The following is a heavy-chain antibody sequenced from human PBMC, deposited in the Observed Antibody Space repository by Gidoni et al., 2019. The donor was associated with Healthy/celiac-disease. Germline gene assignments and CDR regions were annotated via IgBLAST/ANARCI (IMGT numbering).Heavy chain of an antibody. CDR2: ISSNGGST. Sequence: EAQLVESGGGLVQPGGSLRLTCSGSGVTFCTYAMHWVRQAPGQGLEYVSAISSNGGSTYYADSVKGRFTISRDNSKNTLYLQMSSLRAEDTAVYYCVKVKQYDDFWSGYYDYWGQGTLVTVSS. CDR3: VKVKQYDDFWSGYYDY. D-gene: IGHD3-3*01. V-gene: IGHV3-64D*06. J-gene: IGHJ4*02. CDR1: GVTFCTYA.